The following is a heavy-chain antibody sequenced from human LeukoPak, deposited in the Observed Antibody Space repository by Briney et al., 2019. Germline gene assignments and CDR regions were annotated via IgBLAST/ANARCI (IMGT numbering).Heavy chain of an antibody. Sequence: GGSLRLSCAASGFTFSSYSMNWVRQAPGKGLEWASYISSSSSTIYYADSVKGRFTISRDNAKNSLYLQMNSLRAEDTAVYYCAKVSSPGPKYSSGWYNWFDPWGQGTLVTVSS. CDR2: ISSSSSTI. V-gene: IGHV3-48*01. J-gene: IGHJ5*02. CDR1: GFTFSSYS. D-gene: IGHD6-19*01. CDR3: AKVSSPGPKYSSGWYNWFDP.